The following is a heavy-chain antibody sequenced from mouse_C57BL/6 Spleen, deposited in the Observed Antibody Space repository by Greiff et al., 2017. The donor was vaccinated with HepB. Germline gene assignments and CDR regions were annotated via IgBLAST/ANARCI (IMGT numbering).Heavy chain of an antibody. CDR2: IYPGGGYT. V-gene: IGHV1-63*01. CDR1: GYTFTNYW. J-gene: IGHJ4*01. Sequence: VQLQQSGAELVRPGTSVTMSCKASGYTFTNYWIGWAKQRPGHGLEWIGDIYPGGGYTNYNAKFKGKATLTADKSSSTAYMQFSSLTSEDSAIYYCARGTTVYAMDYWGQGTSVTVSS. D-gene: IGHD1-1*01. CDR3: ARGTTVYAMDY.